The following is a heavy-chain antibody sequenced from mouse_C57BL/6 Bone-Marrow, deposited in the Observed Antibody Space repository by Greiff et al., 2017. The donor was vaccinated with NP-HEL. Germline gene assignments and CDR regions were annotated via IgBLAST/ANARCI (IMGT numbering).Heavy chain of an antibody. D-gene: IGHD2-1*01. CDR2: IWSGGST. V-gene: IGHV2-4*01. CDR1: GFSLTSYG. CDR3: AIIYYGNYVDFDV. Sequence: VQVVESGPGLVQPSQSLSITCTVSGFSLTSYGVHWVRQPPGKGLEWLGVIWSGGSTDYNAAFISRLSISKDNSKSQVFFKMNSLQADDTAIYYCAIIYYGNYVDFDVWGTGTTVTVSS. J-gene: IGHJ1*03.